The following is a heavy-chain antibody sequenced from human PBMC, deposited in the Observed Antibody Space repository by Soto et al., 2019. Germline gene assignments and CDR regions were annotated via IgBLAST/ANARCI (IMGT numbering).Heavy chain of an antibody. V-gene: IGHV4-30-2*01. Sequence: QLQLQESGSGLVKPSQTLSLTCAVSGGSISSGGYSWSWIRQPPGKGLEWIGYIYHSGSTYYNPSLKSRVTISVDRSKNQFSLKLSSVTAADTAVYYCPCPSGSYSFSLGYWGQGTLVTVSS. CDR1: GGSISSGGYS. CDR3: PCPSGSYSFSLGY. CDR2: IYHSGST. D-gene: IGHD3-10*01. J-gene: IGHJ4*02.